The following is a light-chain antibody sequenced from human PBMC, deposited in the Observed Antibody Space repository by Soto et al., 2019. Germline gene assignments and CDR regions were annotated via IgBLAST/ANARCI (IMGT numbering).Light chain of an antibody. CDR3: CSYSTSSTLCV. CDR1: SSDVGGYNY. CDR2: DVS. Sequence: QSVLTQPASVSGSPGQSITISCTGTSSDVGGYNYVSWYQQHPGKAPKLMIYDVSNRPSGVSTRFSASKSANTASLTISGLLEDDEDDYYCCSYSTSSTLCVFGTGTKLTVL. J-gene: IGLJ1*01. V-gene: IGLV2-14*01.